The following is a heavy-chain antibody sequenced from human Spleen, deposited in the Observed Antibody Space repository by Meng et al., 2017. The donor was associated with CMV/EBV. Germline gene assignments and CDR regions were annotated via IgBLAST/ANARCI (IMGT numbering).Heavy chain of an antibody. CDR3: ARDGYCSSTSCFSWFDP. D-gene: IGHD2-2*03. CDR1: GYTFTGYY. CDR2: INPNSGST. J-gene: IGHJ5*02. Sequence: ASVKVSCKASGYTFTGYYMHWVRQAPGQGLEWMGWINPNSGSTSYAQKFQGRVTMTRDTSTSTVYMELSSLRSEDTAVYYCARDGYCSSTSCFSWFDPWGQGTLVTVSS. V-gene: IGHV1-46*01.